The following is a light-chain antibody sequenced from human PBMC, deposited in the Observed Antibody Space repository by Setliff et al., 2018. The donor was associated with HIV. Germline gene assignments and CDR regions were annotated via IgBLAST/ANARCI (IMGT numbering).Light chain of an antibody. CDR3: SSYTSSSTGYV. Sequence: SALTQPASVSGSPGQSITISCTGTSSDVGGYNYVSWYQQHPGKAPKLMIYDVSNRPSGVSNRFSGSKSGNTASLTISGLQAEDEADYYCSSYTSSSTGYVFGTGTKVTVL. V-gene: IGLV2-14*03. J-gene: IGLJ1*01. CDR2: DVS. CDR1: SSDVGGYNY.